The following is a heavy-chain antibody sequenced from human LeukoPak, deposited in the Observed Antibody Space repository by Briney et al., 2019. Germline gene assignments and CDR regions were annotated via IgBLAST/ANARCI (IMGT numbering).Heavy chain of an antibody. CDR3: AKVRGRGSNWYEEGVLDY. V-gene: IGHV3-30*02. CDR2: IRFTGSNK. D-gene: IGHD6-13*01. CDR1: GFTFSTYG. J-gene: IGHJ4*02. Sequence: PGGSLRLSCAASGFTFSTYGIHWVRQAPGKGLEWVAFIRFTGSNKYFADSVRGRFTISRDDSNNTLYLQMHSLRPEDTAVYYCAKVRGRGSNWYEEGVLDYWGQGTLVTVSS.